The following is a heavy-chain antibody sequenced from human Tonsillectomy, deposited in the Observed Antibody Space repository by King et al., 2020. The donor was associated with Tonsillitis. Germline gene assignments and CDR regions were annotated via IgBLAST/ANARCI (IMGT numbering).Heavy chain of an antibody. Sequence: VQLVESGGGLVKPGGSLRLSCAASGFTFSSYSMNWVRQAPGKGLEWVSSISSSSSYIYYADSVKGRFTISRDNAKNSLYLQMNSLRAEDTAVYYCARDLRSFTAPNYWGQGTLVTVSS. CDR1: GFTFSSYS. CDR3: ARDLRSFTAPNY. J-gene: IGHJ4*02. V-gene: IGHV3-21*01. CDR2: ISSSSSYI.